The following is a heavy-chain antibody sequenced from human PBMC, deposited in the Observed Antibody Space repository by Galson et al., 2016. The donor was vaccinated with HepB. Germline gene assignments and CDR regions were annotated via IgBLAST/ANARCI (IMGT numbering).Heavy chain of an antibody. V-gene: IGHV4-39*01. J-gene: IGHJ4*02. CDR2: IYYNGSP. CDR1: GASISSTTNY. CDR3: ARQRHTSASKFFDY. D-gene: IGHD2-15*01. Sequence: ETLSLTCSVSGASISSTTNYWIWIRQPPGKGLEWIGSIYYNGSPFYNPSLKSRLTVSVDTSKNQFSLRLTSVTAADTAVYYCARQRHTSASKFFDYWGQGIPVTVSS.